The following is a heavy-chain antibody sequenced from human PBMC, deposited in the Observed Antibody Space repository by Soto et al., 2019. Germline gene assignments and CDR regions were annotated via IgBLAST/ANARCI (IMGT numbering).Heavy chain of an antibody. D-gene: IGHD1-26*01. V-gene: IGHV3-21*01. J-gene: IGHJ4*02. CDR3: ARDHGPLGDSY. Sequence: GGSLRLSCAASGFTFSSYSMNWVRQAPGKGLEWVSSISSSSSYINYEDSVKGRFTISRDNAKNSLYLQMNSLRAEDTAVYYCARDHGPLGDSYWGQGTLVTVSS. CDR1: GFTFSSYS. CDR2: ISSSSSYI.